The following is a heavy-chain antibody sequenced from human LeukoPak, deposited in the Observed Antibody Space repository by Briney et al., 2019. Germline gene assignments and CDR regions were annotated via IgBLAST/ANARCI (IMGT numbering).Heavy chain of an antibody. D-gene: IGHD6-13*01. Sequence: HPGGSLRLSCAASGFTFSSYWMSWVRQAPGKGLEWVAVIWYDGSNEYYADSVKGRFTISRDNSKNTLYLQMNSLRAEDTAVYYCARDRGAAGTSFDYWGQGTLVTVSS. CDR2: IWYDGSNE. J-gene: IGHJ4*02. V-gene: IGHV3-33*08. CDR1: GFTFSSYW. CDR3: ARDRGAAGTSFDY.